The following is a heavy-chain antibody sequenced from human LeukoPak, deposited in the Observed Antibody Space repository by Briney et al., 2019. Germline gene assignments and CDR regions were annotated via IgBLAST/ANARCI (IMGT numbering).Heavy chain of an antibody. Sequence: GGSLRLSCAVSGFIFDDYAMHWVRQAPGKGLEWVSGITWGRDNLAYAASVKGRFTISRDNSKNTLYLQMNSLRAEDTAVYYCAKDGARGDYVTHYYGLDVWGQGTTVTVSS. J-gene: IGHJ6*02. V-gene: IGHV3-9*01. CDR1: GFIFDDYA. CDR3: AKDGARGDYVTHYYGLDV. D-gene: IGHD4-17*01. CDR2: ITWGRDNL.